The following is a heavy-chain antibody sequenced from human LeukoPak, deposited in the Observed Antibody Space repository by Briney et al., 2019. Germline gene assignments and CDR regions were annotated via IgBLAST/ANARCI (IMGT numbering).Heavy chain of an antibody. CDR3: ARLNPLYSSSPFDY. Sequence: AETLCLTCIVSGGSISTSAYYWGWIRQPPGEGLQWLGSIYYSGNPYYNSSLKSRVTISVGTSTSQFSLRLSSVTAADTAVYYCARLNPLYSSSPFDYWGQGTLVTVSS. J-gene: IGHJ4*02. D-gene: IGHD6-13*01. V-gene: IGHV4-39*01. CDR1: GGSISTSAYY. CDR2: IYYSGNP.